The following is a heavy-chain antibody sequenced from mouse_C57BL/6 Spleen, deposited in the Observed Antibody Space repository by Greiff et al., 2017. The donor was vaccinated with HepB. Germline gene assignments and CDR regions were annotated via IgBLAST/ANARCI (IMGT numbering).Heavy chain of an antibody. J-gene: IGHJ2*01. CDR3: ARLLYGNYYFDY. D-gene: IGHD2-1*01. V-gene: IGHV1-69*01. Sequence: QVQLQQSGAELVMPGASVKLSCKASGYTFTSYWMHWVKQRPGQGLEWIGEIDPSDSYTNYNQKFKGKSTLTVDKSSSTAYMQLSSLTSEDSAVYYCARLLYGNYYFDYWGQGTTLTVSS. CDR2: IDPSDSYT. CDR1: GYTFTSYW.